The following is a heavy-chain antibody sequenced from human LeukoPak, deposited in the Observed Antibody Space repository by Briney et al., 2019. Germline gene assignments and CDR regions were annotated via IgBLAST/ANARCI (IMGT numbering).Heavy chain of an antibody. J-gene: IGHJ5*02. Sequence: SETLSLTCGVYGGSFSTNYWSWIRQPPGKGLEWIGEINHSGSTNYNPPLKSRVTISVDTSKNQFSLKLNSVTAADTAVYYCASPNYYDSSGYYAWGQGTLVTVSS. CDR3: ASPNYYDSSGYYA. V-gene: IGHV4-34*01. CDR2: INHSGST. CDR1: GGSFSTNY. D-gene: IGHD3-22*01.